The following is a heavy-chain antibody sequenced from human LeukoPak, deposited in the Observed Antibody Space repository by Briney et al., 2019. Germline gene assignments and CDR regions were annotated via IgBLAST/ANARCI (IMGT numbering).Heavy chain of an antibody. CDR1: GFTVSSNY. J-gene: IGHJ4*02. CDR3: ARVLWNGDYPRFDY. V-gene: IGHV3-53*01. Sequence: GGSLRLSCAASGFTVSSNYMNWVRQAPGKGLEWVSIIYSGGTTYYADSVKGRFTISRDNSKNTLYLQMNSLRAEDTAVYYCARVLWNGDYPRFDYWGQGTLVTVSS. D-gene: IGHD4-17*01. CDR2: IYSGGTT.